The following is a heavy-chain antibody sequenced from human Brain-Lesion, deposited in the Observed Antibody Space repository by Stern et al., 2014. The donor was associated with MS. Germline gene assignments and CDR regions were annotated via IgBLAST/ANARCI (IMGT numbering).Heavy chain of an antibody. D-gene: IGHD2-15*01. V-gene: IGHV4-39*01. J-gene: IGHJ5*02. CDR2: IYYSGET. Sequence: VQLVESGPGLVKPSETLSLTCTVAGGSVSSTSYAWAWIRQPPGKGLEWIGTIYYSGETYYSPSLKSRLTISLDTSKNLFSLQLSSVTAADTAVYYCAGEEDIRYCSGGSCTGNWFDPWGQGTLVTVSS. CDR1: GGSVSSTSYA. CDR3: AGEEDIRYCSGGSCTGNWFDP.